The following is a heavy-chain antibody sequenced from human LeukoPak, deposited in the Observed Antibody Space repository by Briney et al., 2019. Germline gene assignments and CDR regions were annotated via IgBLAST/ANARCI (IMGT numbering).Heavy chain of an antibody. D-gene: IGHD2-15*01. V-gene: IGHV4-38-2*01. CDR2: IYQSGST. Sequence: SETLSLTCAVSGYSISSGYYWGWIRQPPGKGLEWIGTIYQSGSTYYNPSLKSRVTISIDTSKNQFSLKLNSVTAADTAVYYCAVGAAAASHDAFDIWGQGTMVTVSS. CDR3: AVGAAAASHDAFDI. CDR1: GYSISSGYY. J-gene: IGHJ3*02.